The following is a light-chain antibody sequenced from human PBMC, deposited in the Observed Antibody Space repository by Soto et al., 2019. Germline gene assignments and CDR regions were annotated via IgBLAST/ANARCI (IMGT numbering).Light chain of an antibody. V-gene: IGKV3-15*01. CDR3: QQYNDWPIT. CDR2: GAS. J-gene: IGKJ5*01. Sequence: ETVMTQSPATLSVSPGERATLSCRASQSVSSNLAWYQQKPGQAPRLLIYGASTRATGIPARFSGSGAGTEFTLSISSLQSEDFALYYCQQYNDWPITFGQGTRLESK. CDR1: QSVSSN.